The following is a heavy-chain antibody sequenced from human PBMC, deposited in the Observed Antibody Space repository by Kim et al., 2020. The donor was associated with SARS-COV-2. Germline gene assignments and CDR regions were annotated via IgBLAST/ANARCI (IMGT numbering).Heavy chain of an antibody. D-gene: IGHD6-19*01. J-gene: IGHJ4*02. V-gene: IGHV1-69*02. Sequence: LQGRVTITADKATGTAYMELSSLRSEDTAVYYCARYRDDPYSSGYFDYWGQGTLVTVSS. CDR3: ARYRDDPYSSGYFDY.